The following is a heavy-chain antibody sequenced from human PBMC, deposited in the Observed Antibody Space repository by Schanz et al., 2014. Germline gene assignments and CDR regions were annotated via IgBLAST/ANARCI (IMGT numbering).Heavy chain of an antibody. V-gene: IGHV4-59*08. D-gene: IGHD1-26*01. CDR3: ARLGVGDKAYYYYGTDV. CDR1: GVSIGGYY. Sequence: QVQLQESGPGLVKPSETLSLTCTVSGVSIGGYYWSWIRQPPGKGLEWIGYIFFSGSTTYNPSFNSRVTIPGDMPKTQVPLNLTSVPAADTAVYYCARLGVGDKAYYYYGTDVWGQGTTVLVSS. CDR2: IFFSGST. J-gene: IGHJ6*02.